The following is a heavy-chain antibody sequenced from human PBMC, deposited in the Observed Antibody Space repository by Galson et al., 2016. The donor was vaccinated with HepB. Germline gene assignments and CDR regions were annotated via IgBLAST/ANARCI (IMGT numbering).Heavy chain of an antibody. D-gene: IGHD2-15*01. J-gene: IGHJ4*02. Sequence: SLRLSCAASGFTFSSHAMSWVRQAPGKGLEWVSVISGSATSTYYADAVKGRFTILRDDSKNTLFMHVNSLRAEDTAGYYCAARPAVSPIAPYDFWGQGALLTVSS. CDR3: AARPAVSPIAPYDF. V-gene: IGHV3-23*01. CDR1: GFTFSSHA. CDR2: ISGSATST.